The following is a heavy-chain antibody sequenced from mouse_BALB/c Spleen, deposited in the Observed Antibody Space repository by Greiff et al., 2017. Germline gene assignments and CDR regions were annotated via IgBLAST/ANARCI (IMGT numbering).Heavy chain of an antibody. J-gene: IGHJ4*01. CDR1: GFTFSSFG. V-gene: IGHV5-17*02. CDR3: ASEGGGYEDYYAMDY. D-gene: IGHD2-2*01. Sequence: EVKLVESGGGLVQPGGSRKLSCAASGFTFSSFGMHWVRQAPEKGLEWVAYISSGSSTIYYADTVKGRFTISRDNPKNTLFLQMTSLRAEDTAMYYCASEGGGYEDYYAMDYWGQGTSVTVSS. CDR2: ISSGSSTI.